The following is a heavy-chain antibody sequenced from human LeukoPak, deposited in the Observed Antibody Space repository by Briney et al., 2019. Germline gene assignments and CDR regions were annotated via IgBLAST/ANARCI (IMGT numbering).Heavy chain of an antibody. Sequence: PSETLSLTCTVSGGSINSYYWTWIRQPPGKGLEWIGYIYYNGDTNYNPSLKSRVTISVDTSKNQFSLRVNSVPAADTAVYYCASGLGGYTSPIDYWGQGTLVTVSS. V-gene: IGHV4-59*01. CDR2: IYYNGDT. D-gene: IGHD3-16*02. CDR3: ASGLGGYTSPIDY. CDR1: GGSINSYY. J-gene: IGHJ4*02.